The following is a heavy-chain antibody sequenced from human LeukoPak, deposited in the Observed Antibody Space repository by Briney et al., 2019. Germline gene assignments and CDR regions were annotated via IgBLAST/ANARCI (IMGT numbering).Heavy chain of an antibody. V-gene: IGHV4-31*03. D-gene: IGHD4-17*01. Sequence: PSETLSLTCTVSGGSISSGGYYWSWIRQHPGKGLEWIGYIYYSGSTYYNPSLKSRVTISVDTSKNQFSLKLSSVTAADTAVYYCARGRVGDYAYFDYWGQGTLVTVSS. CDR3: ARGRVGDYAYFDY. CDR1: GGSISSGGYY. J-gene: IGHJ4*02. CDR2: IYYSGST.